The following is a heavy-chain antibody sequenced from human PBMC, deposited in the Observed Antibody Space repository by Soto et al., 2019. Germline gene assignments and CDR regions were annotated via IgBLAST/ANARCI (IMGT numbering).Heavy chain of an antibody. CDR1: GFTFSSYG. J-gene: IGHJ4*02. CDR2: ISYDGSYK. D-gene: IGHD4-17*01. V-gene: IGHV3-30*18. CDR3: AKDVYGDSTYYFDY. Sequence: GGSLRLSCAASGFTFSSYGMHWVRQAPGKGLDWVALISYDGSYKYCADSVKGRFTISRDNSKNTLYLQMNSLRAEDTAVYYCAKDVYGDSTYYFDYWGQGTLVTVS.